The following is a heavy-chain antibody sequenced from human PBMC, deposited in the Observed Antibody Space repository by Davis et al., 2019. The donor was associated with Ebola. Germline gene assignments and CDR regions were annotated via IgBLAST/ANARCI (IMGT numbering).Heavy chain of an antibody. Sequence: RGSLRLSCAASGFTFSSYSMNWVRQAPGKGLEWVSSTSSSSSYIYYADSVKGRFTISRDNAKNSLYLQMNSLRAEDTAVYYCARDRDPGLGRAFDIWGQGTMVTVSS. CDR1: GFTFSSYS. V-gene: IGHV3-21*01. CDR2: TSSSSSYI. J-gene: IGHJ3*02. D-gene: IGHD6-19*01. CDR3: ARDRDPGLGRAFDI.